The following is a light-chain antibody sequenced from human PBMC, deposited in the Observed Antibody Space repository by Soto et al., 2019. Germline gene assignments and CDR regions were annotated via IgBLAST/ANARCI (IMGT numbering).Light chain of an antibody. CDR2: DVN. V-gene: IGLV2-8*01. CDR1: SSDVGAHNY. J-gene: IGLJ3*02. CDR3: SSYAGGNNWV. Sequence: QSVLTQPPSASGSPGQSLTISCTGTSSDVGAHNYVSWYQQNPGKAPKLMLYDVNKRPSGVPDRFSGSKSGNTASLPVSGLQAEDEADYYCSSYAGGNNWVFGGGTKLTVL.